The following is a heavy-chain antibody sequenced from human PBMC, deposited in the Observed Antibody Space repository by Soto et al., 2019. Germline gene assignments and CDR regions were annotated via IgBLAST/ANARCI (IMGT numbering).Heavy chain of an antibody. D-gene: IGHD5-12*01. CDR3: ARDLVPGYTGFSDY. V-gene: IGHV1-18*01. J-gene: IGHJ4*02. CDR2: ISAYNGKT. CDR1: GYTFSNYG. Sequence: QVQLVQSGAEVKKPGASVKVSCKTSGYTFSNYGINWVRQAPGQGLEWMGWISAYNGKTNFAQKLQGRVSLTTDTSAATAYMEPRSLTSDDTAVYYCARDLVPGYTGFSDYWGQGTLVTVSS.